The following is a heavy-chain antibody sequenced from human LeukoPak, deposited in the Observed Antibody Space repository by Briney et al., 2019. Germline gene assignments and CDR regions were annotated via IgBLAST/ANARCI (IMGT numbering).Heavy chain of an antibody. D-gene: IGHD1-1*01. V-gene: IGHV3-66*01. J-gene: IGHJ3*02. CDR2: IYSGGNT. CDR3: ARVIVHTTYDAFDI. Sequence: GGSLRLSCAASGFTFSDYYMSWIRQAPGKGLEWLSIIYSGGNTYYADSGKGRFTISRDNSKNTLFLQMNSLRAEDTAVYYCARVIVHTTYDAFDIWGQGTMVTVSS. CDR1: GFTFSDYY.